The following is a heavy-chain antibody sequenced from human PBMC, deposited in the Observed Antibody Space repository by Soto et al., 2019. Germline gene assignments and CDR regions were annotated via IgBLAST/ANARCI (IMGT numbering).Heavy chain of an antibody. CDR1: GYTFTSYA. Sequence: ASVKVSCKASGYTFTSYAMHWMRQAPGQRLEWMGWINAGNGNTKYSQKFQGRVTITRDTSASTAYMEPSSLRSEDTAVYYCARGPVGDGYVFDYSGQGTLVTVSS. CDR2: INAGNGNT. J-gene: IGHJ4*02. V-gene: IGHV1-3*01. D-gene: IGHD3-16*01. CDR3: ARGPVGDGYVFDY.